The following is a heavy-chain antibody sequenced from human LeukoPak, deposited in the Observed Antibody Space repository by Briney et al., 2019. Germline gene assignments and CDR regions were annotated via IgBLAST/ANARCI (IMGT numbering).Heavy chain of an antibody. Sequence: GGSLRLSCAASGFTFTNYFMSWVRQAPGKGLEWVASIKHDGSEKYYVDSVKGRFTISRDNAKNSLYLQMNSLRAEDTAVYYCARIAGQKYYDFWSGYSPFDYWGQGTLVTVSS. D-gene: IGHD3-3*01. J-gene: IGHJ4*02. CDR3: ARIAGQKYYDFWSGYSPFDY. CDR1: GFTFTNYF. V-gene: IGHV3-7*03. CDR2: IKHDGSEK.